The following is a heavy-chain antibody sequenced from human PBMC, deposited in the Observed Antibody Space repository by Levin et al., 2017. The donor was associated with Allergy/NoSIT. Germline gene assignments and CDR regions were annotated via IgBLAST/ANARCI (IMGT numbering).Heavy chain of an antibody. Sequence: GPTLVKPTQTLTLTCTFSGFSLSTTGVGVGWVRQPPGKALEWLALIYWDDEKRYSTSLKSRLTITKATSRNQVGLTMTNMDPVDTATYYCAHRRGGGDLDYWGQGTLVTVSS. J-gene: IGHJ4*02. D-gene: IGHD4-17*01. CDR2: IYWDDEK. CDR3: AHRRGGGDLDY. CDR1: GFSLSTTGVG. V-gene: IGHV2-5*02.